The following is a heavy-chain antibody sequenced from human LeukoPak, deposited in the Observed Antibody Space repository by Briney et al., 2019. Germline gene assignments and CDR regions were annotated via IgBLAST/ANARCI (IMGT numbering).Heavy chain of an antibody. CDR3: ARDYYYDSSGYLGY. CDR2: ISSSGSTI. CDR1: GFTFSDYY. D-gene: IGHD3-22*01. V-gene: IGHV3-11*01. J-gene: IGHJ4*02. Sequence: PGGSLRLSCAASGFTFSDYYMSWIRQAPGKGLEWVSYISSSGSTIYYADSVKGRFTISRDNAKNSLHLQMNSLRAEDTAVYYCARDYYYDSSGYLGYWGQGTLVTVSS.